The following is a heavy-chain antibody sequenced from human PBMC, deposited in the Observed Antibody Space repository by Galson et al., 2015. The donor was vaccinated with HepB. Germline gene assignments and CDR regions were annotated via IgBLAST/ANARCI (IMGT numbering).Heavy chain of an antibody. J-gene: IGHJ4*02. CDR2: INSIGFTT. CDR3: AQRREKFNTIFHH. Sequence: SLRLSCAASGFTFSDYYMSWLRQAPGKGLEWVAHINSIGFTTYYADSVRGRFTLSRDNANSSLYLEMSSLRVDDTAVYFCAQRREKFNTIFHHWGRGTRVTVAS. V-gene: IGHV3-11*01. CDR1: GFTFSDYY. D-gene: IGHD5-24*01.